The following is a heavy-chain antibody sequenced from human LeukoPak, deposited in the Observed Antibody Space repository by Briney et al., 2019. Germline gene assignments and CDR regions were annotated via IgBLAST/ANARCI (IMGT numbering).Heavy chain of an antibody. J-gene: IGHJ4*02. CDR2: ISSSSSSI. D-gene: IGHD3-22*01. V-gene: IGHV3-21*01. Sequence: GGSLRLSCAASGFTFSSYAMSWVRQAPGKGLEWVSSISSSSSSIYYADSMKGRFTISRDNAKISLYLQMNSLRVEDTAVYYCARASYYDSSAYYYAFDYWGQGTLVTVSS. CDR1: GFTFSSYA. CDR3: ARASYYDSSAYYYAFDY.